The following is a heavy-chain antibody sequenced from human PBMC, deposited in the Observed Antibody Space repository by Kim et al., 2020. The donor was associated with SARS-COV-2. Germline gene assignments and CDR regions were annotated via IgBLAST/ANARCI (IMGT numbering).Heavy chain of an antibody. CDR1: GYSFTNFY. V-gene: IGHV1-2*02. J-gene: IGHJ4*02. Sequence: ASVKVSCKASGYSFTNFYLHWVRQAPGQGLEWMGWINPDSGDTSYAQRFQGRVTMTRDTSISTAYMELGRLKSDDTAFYYCARTYLRAPDYWGQGTLVTVSS. CDR3: ARTYLRAPDY. CDR2: INPDSGDT.